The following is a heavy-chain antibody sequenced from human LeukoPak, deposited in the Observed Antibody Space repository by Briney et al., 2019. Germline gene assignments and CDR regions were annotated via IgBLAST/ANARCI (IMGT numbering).Heavy chain of an antibody. V-gene: IGHV3-9*01. CDR3: AKDIGSTSWYLGN. J-gene: IGHJ4*02. CDR2: ISWNSVST. Sequence: PGGSLRLSCAASGFTFDDYAMHWVRQAPGKGLEWVSGISWNSVSTAYADSVKGRFTISRDNAKNSLYLEMNSLRTDDTALYYCAKDIGSTSWYLGNWGQGTLVTVSS. CDR1: GFTFDDYA. D-gene: IGHD2-2*01.